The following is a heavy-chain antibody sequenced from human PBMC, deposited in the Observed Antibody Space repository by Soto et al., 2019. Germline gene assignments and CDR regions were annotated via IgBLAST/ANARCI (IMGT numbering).Heavy chain of an antibody. J-gene: IGHJ4*02. CDR3: ARVILDSSGYYYYRGASYFDY. V-gene: IGHV1-69*13. CDR1: GGTFSSYA. D-gene: IGHD3-22*01. CDR2: IIPIFGTA. Sequence: ASVKVSCKASGGTFSSYAISWVRQAPGQGLEWMGGIIPIFGTANYAQKFQGRVTITADESTSTAYMELSSLRSEDTAVYYCARVILDSSGYYYYRGASYFDYWGQGTLVTVSS.